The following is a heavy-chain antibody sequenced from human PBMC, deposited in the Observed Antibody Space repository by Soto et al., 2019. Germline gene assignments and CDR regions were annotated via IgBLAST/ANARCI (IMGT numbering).Heavy chain of an antibody. V-gene: IGHV3-23*01. CDR2: ISGSGGST. D-gene: IGHD2-2*01. CDR3: AKPLRYCSSTSCPPPVDY. Sequence: GGSLRLSCAASGFTFSSYAMSWVRQAPGKGLEWVSAISGSGGSTYYADSLKGRFTISRDNSKKTLYLQMNSLRAEDTAVYYCAKPLRYCSSTSCPPPVDYWGQGTLVTVSS. CDR1: GFTFSSYA. J-gene: IGHJ4*02.